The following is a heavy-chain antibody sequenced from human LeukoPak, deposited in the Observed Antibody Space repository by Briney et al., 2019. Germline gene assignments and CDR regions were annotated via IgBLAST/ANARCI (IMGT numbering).Heavy chain of an antibody. CDR2: INPNSGGI. D-gene: IGHD3-22*01. CDR1: GYTFTGYY. V-gene: IGHV1-2*02. J-gene: IGHJ4*02. Sequence: ASVKVSCKASGYTFTGYYMHWVRQAPGQGLEWMGWINPNSGGINYAQKLQGRVTMTRDTSISTAYMELSRLRSDDTAVYYCARVNYYDSSGPIDYWGQGTLVTVSS. CDR3: ARVNYYDSSGPIDY.